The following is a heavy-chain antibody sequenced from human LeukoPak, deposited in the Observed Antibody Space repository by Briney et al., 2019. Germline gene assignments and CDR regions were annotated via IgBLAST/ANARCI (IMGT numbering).Heavy chain of an antibody. D-gene: IGHD2-2*01. J-gene: IGHJ4*02. Sequence: SETLSLTCTVSGGSISSYYWSWIRQPPEKGLEWIGYIYYSGSTNYNPSLKSRVTISVDTSKNQFSLKLSSVTAADTAVYYCARASGCSSTSCLLDYWGQGTLVTVSS. CDR3: ARASGCSSTSCLLDY. CDR1: GGSISSYY. V-gene: IGHV4-59*12. CDR2: IYYSGST.